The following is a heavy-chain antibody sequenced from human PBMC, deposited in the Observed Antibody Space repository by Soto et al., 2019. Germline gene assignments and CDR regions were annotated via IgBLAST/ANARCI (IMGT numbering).Heavy chain of an antibody. D-gene: IGHD5-12*01. Sequence: ASVKVSCKASGYTFTSYYIHWVRQAPGQGLEWVGLINPSGASTTYAQKFQGRVTMTRDTSTSTVYMELNSLRSEDTAVYFCAIDAQIGHGYSAYHTYWGRG. CDR2: INPSGAST. CDR1: GYTFTSYY. J-gene: IGHJ4*02. CDR3: AIDAQIGHGYSAYHTY. V-gene: IGHV1-46*01.